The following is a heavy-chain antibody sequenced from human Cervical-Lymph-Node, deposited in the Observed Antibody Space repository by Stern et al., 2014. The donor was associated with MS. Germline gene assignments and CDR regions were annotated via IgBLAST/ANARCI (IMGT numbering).Heavy chain of an antibody. CDR2: IIPFLNTT. J-gene: IGHJ4*02. CDR3: ASSVVASGH. CDR1: GGTFKTHP. Sequence: QVQLVQSGAEVKKPGSSVKVSCKASGGTFKTHPITWWRQAPGQGLEWMGGIIPFLNTTNDAQKLQGRITITADKSTGAIYMEISSLRSDDTAVYYCASSVVASGHWGQGTLVIVS. V-gene: IGHV1-69*06. D-gene: IGHD2-21*01.